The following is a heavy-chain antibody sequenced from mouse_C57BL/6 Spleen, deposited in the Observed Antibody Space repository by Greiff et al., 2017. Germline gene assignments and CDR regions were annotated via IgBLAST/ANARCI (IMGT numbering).Heavy chain of an antibody. CDR1: GYTFTDYA. V-gene: IGHV1-67*01. Sequence: VQLQQSGPELVRPGVSVKISCKGSGYTFTDYAMHWVKQSHAKSLEWIGVISTYYGDASYNQKFKDKATMTVDKSSSTAYMELARLTSEDSAVYYCARSLNYYGSSPYYYAMDYWGQGTSFTVSS. D-gene: IGHD1-1*01. J-gene: IGHJ4*01. CDR2: ISTYYGDA. CDR3: ARSLNYYGSSPYYYAMDY.